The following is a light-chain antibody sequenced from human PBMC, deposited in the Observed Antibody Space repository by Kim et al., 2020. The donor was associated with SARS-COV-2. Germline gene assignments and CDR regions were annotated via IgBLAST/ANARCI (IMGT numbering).Light chain of an antibody. J-gene: IGKJ1*01. CDR3: QQSYSTLWT. V-gene: IGKV1-39*01. CDR1: QSITRY. CDR2: AAS. Sequence: ASVGDRVTITCRASQSITRYLNWYQQKPGKAPKLLMYAASSLQSGVPSRFSGSGSGTDFTLTINSLQPEDFATYYCQQSYSTLWTFGQGTKVEIK.